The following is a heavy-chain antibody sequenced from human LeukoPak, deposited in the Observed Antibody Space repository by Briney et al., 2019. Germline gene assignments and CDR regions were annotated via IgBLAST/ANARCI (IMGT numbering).Heavy chain of an antibody. CDR2: ISSSGSTI. CDR3: ARVSGIVVVVAAMAYVGWFDP. D-gene: IGHD2-15*01. Sequence: KPGGSLRLSCAASGFTFSDYYMSWIRQAPGKGLEWVSYISSSGSTIYYADSVKGRFTISRDNAKNSLYLQMNSLRAEDTAVYYCARVSGIVVVVAAMAYVGWFDPWGQGTLVTVSS. J-gene: IGHJ5*02. V-gene: IGHV3-11*04. CDR1: GFTFSDYY.